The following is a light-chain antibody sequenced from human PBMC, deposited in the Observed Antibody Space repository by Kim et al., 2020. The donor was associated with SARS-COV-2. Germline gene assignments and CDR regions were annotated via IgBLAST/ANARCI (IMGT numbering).Light chain of an antibody. CDR3: QKYNSAPWT. J-gene: IGKJ1*01. V-gene: IGKV1-27*01. Sequence: ASVGDRVTITCRASPRIGNALAWYQHKPERVPNLLISGAFALQPVGPSRFIGKGSGTAFTLTITSLRPEDVATDYCQKYNSAPWTFGQGTKVYIK. CDR2: GAF. CDR1: PRIGNA.